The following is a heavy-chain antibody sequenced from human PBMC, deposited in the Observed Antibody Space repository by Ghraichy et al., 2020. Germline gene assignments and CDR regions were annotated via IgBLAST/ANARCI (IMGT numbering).Heavy chain of an antibody. CDR3: ARVYYYDSSVSPLGGY. D-gene: IGHD3-22*01. CDR1: GFTFSSYS. Sequence: SCAASGFTFSSYSMNWFRQAPGRGLEWVSYITSSSRTTYYADSVKGRFTISRDNARNSLYLQMNSLRDEDTAVYYCARVYYYDSSVSPLGGYWGQGTLVTVSS. J-gene: IGHJ4*02. CDR2: ITSSSRTT. V-gene: IGHV3-48*02.